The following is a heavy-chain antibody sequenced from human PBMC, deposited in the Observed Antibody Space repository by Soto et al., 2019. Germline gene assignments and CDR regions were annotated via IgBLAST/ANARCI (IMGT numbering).Heavy chain of an antibody. J-gene: IGHJ4*02. CDR2: IWYDGSNK. CDR1: GFTFSSYG. CDR3: ARETYCSGGSCLFFDY. Sequence: GGSLRLSCAASGFTFSSYGMHWVRQAPGKGLEWVAVIWYDGSNKYYADSVKGRFTISRDNSKNTLYLQMNSPRAEDTAVYYCARETYCSGGSCLFFDYWGQGTLVTVSS. V-gene: IGHV3-33*01. D-gene: IGHD2-15*01.